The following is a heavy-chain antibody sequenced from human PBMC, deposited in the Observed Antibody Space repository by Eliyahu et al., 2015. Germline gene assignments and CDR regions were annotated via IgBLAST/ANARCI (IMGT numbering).Heavy chain of an antibody. CDR2: ISSNGVTP. V-gene: IGHV3-64*01. CDR3: ARGGDCSIGNCYTTGYRYNGLDV. J-gene: IGHJ6*02. D-gene: IGHD2-2*02. CDR1: GFSFSNYA. Sequence: EVQLVESGGDLVQPGGSLRLSCAASGFSFSNYAMXWVRQAPGKGLEYVSVISSNGVTPYYASSVRGRFTISRDDSKNMLNLQMDSLTGDDMGVYYCARGGDCSIGNCYTTGYRYNGLDVWGQGTTVSVSS.